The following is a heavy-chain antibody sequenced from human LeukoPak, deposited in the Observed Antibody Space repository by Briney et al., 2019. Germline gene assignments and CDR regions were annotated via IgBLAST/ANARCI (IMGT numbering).Heavy chain of an antibody. D-gene: IGHD2-2*01. CDR1: GYTFTGYY. CDR3: ARDKGHCSSTSCLSFDP. V-gene: IGHV1-2*02. CDR2: INPNSGGT. Sequence: GASVKVSCKASGYTFTGYYMHWVRQAPGQGLEWMGWINPNSGGTNYAQKFQGRVTMTRDTSISTAYMELSRLRSDDTAVYYCARDKGHCSSTSCLSFDPWGQGTLVTVSS. J-gene: IGHJ5*02.